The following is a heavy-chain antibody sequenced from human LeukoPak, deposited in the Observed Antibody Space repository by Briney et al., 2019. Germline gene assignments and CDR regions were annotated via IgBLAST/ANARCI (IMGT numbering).Heavy chain of an antibody. CDR1: GYTFTSTA. CDR2: INAGNGNT. V-gene: IGHV1-3*03. Sequence: ASVTVSCKASGYTFTSTAMSWVRQAPGQRLEWMGWINAGNGNTKYSQEFQGGVTITRDTSASTVYMELSSLRSEDMAVYYCARSLSDFYPNWFDPWGQGTLVTVSS. J-gene: IGHJ5*02. CDR3: ARSLSDFYPNWFDP. D-gene: IGHD2-21*01.